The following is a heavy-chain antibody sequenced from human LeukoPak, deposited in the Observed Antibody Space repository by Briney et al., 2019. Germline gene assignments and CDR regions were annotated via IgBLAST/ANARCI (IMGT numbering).Heavy chain of an antibody. D-gene: IGHD3-9*01. J-gene: IGHJ6*02. Sequence: ASVKVSCKASGYTFTGYYMHWVRQAPGQGLEWMGWINPNSGGTNYAQKFQGRVTMTRDTSISTAYMELSRLRSDDTAVYYCARERSTDYDILTGYYYYYGMDVWGQGTTVTVSS. CDR3: ARERSTDYDILTGYYYYYGMDV. V-gene: IGHV1-2*02. CDR1: GYTFTGYY. CDR2: INPNSGGT.